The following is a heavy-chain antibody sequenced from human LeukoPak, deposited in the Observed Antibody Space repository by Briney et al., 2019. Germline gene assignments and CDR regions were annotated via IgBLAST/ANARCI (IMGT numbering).Heavy chain of an antibody. V-gene: IGHV6-1*01. Sequence: SQTLSLTCALSGDSVSSNSAAWNWLRQSPSRGLEWLGRTYYRSKWYNDYAVSVKSRITINPDTSKNQFSLQLNSVTPEDTAVYYCARDRALTTVVTPLYYYMDVWGKGTTVTVSS. CDR1: GDSVSSNSAA. CDR3: ARDRALTTVVTPLYYYMDV. J-gene: IGHJ6*03. D-gene: IGHD4-23*01. CDR2: TYYRSKWYN.